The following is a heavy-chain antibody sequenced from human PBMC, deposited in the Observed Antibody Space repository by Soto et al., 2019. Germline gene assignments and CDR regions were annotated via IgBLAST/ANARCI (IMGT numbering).Heavy chain of an antibody. CDR2: IYYSGST. CDR1: GGSISSGDYY. Sequence: SETLSLTCTVSGGSISSGDYYWSWIRQPPGKGLEWIGYIYYSGSTYYNPSLKSRVTISVDTSKNQFSLKLSSVTAADTAVYYCARDHASESYGMDVWGQATTVTVSS. J-gene: IGHJ6*02. CDR3: ARDHASESYGMDV. V-gene: IGHV4-30-4*01.